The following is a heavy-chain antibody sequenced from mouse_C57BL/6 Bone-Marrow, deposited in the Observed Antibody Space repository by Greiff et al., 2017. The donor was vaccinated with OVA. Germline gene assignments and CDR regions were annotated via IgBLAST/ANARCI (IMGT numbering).Heavy chain of an antibody. CDR3: ARDYGSHQAWFAY. CDR2: IRNKANNHAT. V-gene: IGHV6-6*01. Sequence: EVKVEESGGGLVQPGGSMKLSCAASGFTFRDAWMAWVRQSPEKGLEWVAEIRNKANNHATYYAESVKGRFTISRDDSKSSVYRQLNSVRAEDTGIYYCARDYGSHQAWFAYWGQGTLVTVSA. J-gene: IGHJ3*01. CDR1: GFTFRDAW. D-gene: IGHD1-1*01.